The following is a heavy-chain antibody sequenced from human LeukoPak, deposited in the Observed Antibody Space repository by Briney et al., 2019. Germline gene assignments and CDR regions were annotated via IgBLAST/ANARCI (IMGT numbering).Heavy chain of an antibody. CDR2: ISYDGSNK. D-gene: IGHD2-2*02. Sequence: GGSLRLSCAASGFTFSSYAMHWVRQAPGKGLEWVAVISYDGSNKYYADSVKGRFTISRDNSKNTLYLQMSSLRAEDTAVYYCARDRGYCSSTSCYTYFDYWGQGTLVTVSS. J-gene: IGHJ4*02. V-gene: IGHV3-30*04. CDR1: GFTFSSYA. CDR3: ARDRGYCSSTSCYTYFDY.